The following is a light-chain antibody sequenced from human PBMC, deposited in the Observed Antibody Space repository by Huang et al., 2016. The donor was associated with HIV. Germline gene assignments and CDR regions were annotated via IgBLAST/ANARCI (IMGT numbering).Light chain of an antibody. CDR3: QQYNSWPPWT. J-gene: IGKJ1*01. CDR1: QNVYTK. CDR2: GAS. V-gene: IGKV3-15*01. Sequence: EIKMTQSPAVLSVSPGDRVTLSCRASQNVYTKVAWYQHRPGQAPRLLISGASTRATDTPARFSGGGSGTEYTLNIARVQSGDFGHYYCQQYNSWPPWTFGPGTKVEAK.